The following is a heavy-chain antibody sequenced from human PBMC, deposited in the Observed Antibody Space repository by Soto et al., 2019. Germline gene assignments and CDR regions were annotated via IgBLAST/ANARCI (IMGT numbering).Heavy chain of an antibody. CDR2: ITSSGGTI. CDR1: GFTFSDYD. D-gene: IGHD2-15*01. V-gene: IGHV3-11*01. Sequence: QVQLVESGGDLVKPGGSLRLSCAASGFTFSDYDMNWIRQAPGKGLEWVSYITSSGGTIHYADAVKGRLTISRDNAKNSLYLQMNSLRAEDTAVYFCATPPKYSNLHFFDYWGQGTLVTVSS. J-gene: IGHJ4*02. CDR3: ATPPKYSNLHFFDY.